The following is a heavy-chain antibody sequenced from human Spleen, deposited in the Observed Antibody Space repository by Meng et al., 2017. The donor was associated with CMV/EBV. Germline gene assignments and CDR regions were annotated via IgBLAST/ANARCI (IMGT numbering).Heavy chain of an antibody. CDR2: ISSSGSTI. CDR3: ARGGDVVVPAAPLDY. V-gene: IGHV3-48*04. CDR1: GFTFSSHW. Sequence: GGSLRLSCAASGFTFSSHWMHWVRQAPGKGLEWVSYISSSGSTIYYADSVKGRFTISRDNAKNSLYLQMNSLRAEDTAVYYCARGGDVVVPAAPLDYWGQGTLVTVSS. J-gene: IGHJ4*02. D-gene: IGHD2-2*01.